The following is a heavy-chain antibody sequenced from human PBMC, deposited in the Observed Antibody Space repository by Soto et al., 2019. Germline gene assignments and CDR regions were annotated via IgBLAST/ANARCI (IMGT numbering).Heavy chain of an antibody. V-gene: IGHV3-64*01. J-gene: IGHJ4*02. Sequence: VGSLRLSCAASGFTFSSNYMTWVRQAPGKGLEYVSAISSNGGSTYYANSVKGRFTISRDNSKNTLYLQMGSLRAEDMAVYYCARGFGWLDYWGQGTLVTVSS. D-gene: IGHD6-19*01. CDR2: ISSNGGST. CDR3: ARGFGWLDY. CDR1: GFTFSSNY.